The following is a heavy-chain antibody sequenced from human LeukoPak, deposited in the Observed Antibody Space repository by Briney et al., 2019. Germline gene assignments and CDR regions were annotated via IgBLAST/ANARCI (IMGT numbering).Heavy chain of an antibody. V-gene: IGHV3-21*01. Sequence: PGGSLRLSCAASGFTFSSYSMNWVRQAPGKGLERVSSISSSSSYIYYADSVKGRFNISRDNAKNSLYLQRNSLRAEDTAVYYCARSIAAAGSDYWGQGTLVTVSS. CDR2: ISSSSSYI. CDR1: GFTFSSYS. D-gene: IGHD6-13*01. J-gene: IGHJ4*02. CDR3: ARSIAAAGSDY.